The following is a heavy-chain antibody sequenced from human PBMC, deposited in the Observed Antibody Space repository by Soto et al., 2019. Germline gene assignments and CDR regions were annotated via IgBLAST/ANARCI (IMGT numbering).Heavy chain of an antibody. J-gene: IGHJ4*02. V-gene: IGHV5-51*01. CDR1: GHLFINHW. CDR3: ARQMVYDSSGYAPLDY. D-gene: IGHD3-22*01. CDR2: IFTRDSDT. Sequence: GESLSISYKGPGHLFINHWIGWVRQKPGKGLEWMGLIFTRDSDTRYSPSFQGQVTISADKSISTAYLQWSSLKASDTAMYYCARQMVYDSSGYAPLDYWGQGTLVTVSS.